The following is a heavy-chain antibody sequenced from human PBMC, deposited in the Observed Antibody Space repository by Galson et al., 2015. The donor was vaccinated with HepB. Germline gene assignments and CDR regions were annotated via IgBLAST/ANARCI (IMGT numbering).Heavy chain of an antibody. V-gene: IGHV1-2*02. D-gene: IGHD6-19*01. Sequence: SVKVSCKASGYTFTGYYMHWVRQAPGQGLEWMGWINPNSGGTNYAQKFQGRVTMTRDTSISTAYMELSRLRSDDTAVYYCARVQRPGSSGGGRRALFGYWGQGTLVTVSS. CDR3: ARVQRPGSSGGGRRALFGY. CDR2: INPNSGGT. J-gene: IGHJ4*02. CDR1: GYTFTGYY.